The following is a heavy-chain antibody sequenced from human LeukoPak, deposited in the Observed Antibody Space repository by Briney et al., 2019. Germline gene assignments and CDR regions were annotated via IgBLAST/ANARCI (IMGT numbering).Heavy chain of an antibody. CDR2: ISYDGSNK. CDR3: AKDYCSSTSCYDYYYYYYMDV. V-gene: IGHV3-30*18. CDR1: GFTFSSYG. Sequence: PGGSLRLSCAASGFTFSSYGMHWVRQAPGKGLEWVAVISYDGSNKYYADSVKGRFTISRDNSKNTLYLQMNSLRAEDTAVYYCAKDYCSSTSCYDYYYYYYMDVWGKGTTVTVSS. D-gene: IGHD2-2*01. J-gene: IGHJ6*03.